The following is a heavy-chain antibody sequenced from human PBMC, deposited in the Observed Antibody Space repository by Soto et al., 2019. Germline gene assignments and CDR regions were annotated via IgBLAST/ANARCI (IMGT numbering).Heavy chain of an antibody. J-gene: IGHJ6*02. D-gene: IGHD2-15*01. CDR3: ARHLVARIDYYYYGMDV. CDR2: INHSGST. CDR1: GGSFSGSY. V-gene: IGHV4-34*01. Sequence: SETLSLTCAVYGGSFSGSYWCWIRQPPGKGLEWIGEINHSGSTNYNPSLKSRVTISVDTSKNQFSLKLSSVTAADTAVYYCARHLVARIDYYYYGMDVWGQGTTVTVSS.